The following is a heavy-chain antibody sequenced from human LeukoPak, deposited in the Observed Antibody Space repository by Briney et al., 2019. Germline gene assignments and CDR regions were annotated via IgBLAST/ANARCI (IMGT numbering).Heavy chain of an antibody. J-gene: IGHJ4*02. D-gene: IGHD3-3*01. V-gene: IGHV3-23*01. CDR1: RFTFTSYA. CDR3: AKWGFLEWLLSMFDY. Sequence: GGSLRLSCAASRFTFTSYAMSWVRQAPGKGLEWVSAISGSGAKTYYADSVKGRFTISRDNSKNTLYLQMNSLRAEDPAVYYCAKWGFLEWLLSMFDYWGQGTLVTVSS. CDR2: ISGSGAKT.